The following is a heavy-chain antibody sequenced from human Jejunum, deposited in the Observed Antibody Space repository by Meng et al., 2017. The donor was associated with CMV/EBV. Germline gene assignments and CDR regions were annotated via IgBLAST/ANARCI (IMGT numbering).Heavy chain of an antibody. CDR2: IHPKAGSI. V-gene: IGHV1-2*06. Sequence: CKASGYTFTAYGTHWVRQAPGQGLEWMGRIHPKAGSIDYAQKLQGRVTMTRDTSMSTVYMDLSSLTSDDTAVYYCTRDYSGNWAIDYWGQGTLVTVSS. D-gene: IGHD4-23*01. CDR3: TRDYSGNWAIDY. J-gene: IGHJ4*02. CDR1: GYTFTAYG.